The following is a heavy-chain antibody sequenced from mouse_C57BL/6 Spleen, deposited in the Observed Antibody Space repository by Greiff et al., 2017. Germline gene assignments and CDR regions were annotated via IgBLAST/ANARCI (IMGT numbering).Heavy chain of an antibody. CDR3: ARDGGLRRYFEV. Sequence: QVQLKESGPGLVAPSQSLSITCTVSGFSLTSYGVHWVRQPPGKGLEWLVVIWSDGSTTYNSALKSRLSISKDNSKSQVFLKMNSIQTDDTAMYYWARDGGLRRYFEVWGTGTTVTVSS. CDR2: IWSDGST. V-gene: IGHV2-6*03. CDR1: GFSLTSYG. J-gene: IGHJ1*03. D-gene: IGHD2-4*01.